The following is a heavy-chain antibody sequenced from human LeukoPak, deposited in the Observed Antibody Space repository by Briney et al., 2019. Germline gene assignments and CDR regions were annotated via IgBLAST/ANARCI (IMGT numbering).Heavy chain of an antibody. V-gene: IGHV3-64*04. D-gene: IGHD1-26*01. CDR1: GFTFSSYA. CDR3: AEGSGSLDY. J-gene: IGHJ4*02. CDR2: ISSNGGST. Sequence: GGSLRLSCSASGFTFSSYAMHWVAQAPGKGLEYVSVISSNGGSTYYADSVKGRFTISRDSSKNTVYLQMNSLRAEDTAVYYCAEGSGSLDYWGQGTLVTVSS.